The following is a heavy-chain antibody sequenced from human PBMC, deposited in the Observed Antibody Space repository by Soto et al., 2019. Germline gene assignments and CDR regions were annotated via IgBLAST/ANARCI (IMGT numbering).Heavy chain of an antibody. Sequence: EVQLVESGGDLVQPGGSLRLSCAASGFTFSSYWMSWVRQAPGKGLEWVANIKQDGSEKYYVDSVKGRFTISRDNAKNSLYLQMNSLRAEDTAVYYCARALPYSSSWYSVPTGWFDPWGQGTLVTVSS. D-gene: IGHD6-13*01. CDR2: IKQDGSEK. CDR3: ARALPYSSSWYSVPTGWFDP. J-gene: IGHJ5*02. V-gene: IGHV3-7*05. CDR1: GFTFSSYW.